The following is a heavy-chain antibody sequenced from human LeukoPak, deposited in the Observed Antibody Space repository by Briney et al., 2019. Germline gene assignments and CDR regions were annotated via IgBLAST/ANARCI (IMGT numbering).Heavy chain of an antibody. V-gene: IGHV4-39*01. CDR2: IYYSGST. Sequence: SETLSLICTVSGGSISSSSYYWGWIRQPPGKGLEWIGSIYYSGSTYYNPSLKSRVTISVDTSKNQFSLKLSSVTAADTAVYYCARRALWGQGTLVTVSS. CDR1: GGSISSSSYY. J-gene: IGHJ1*01. CDR3: ARRAL.